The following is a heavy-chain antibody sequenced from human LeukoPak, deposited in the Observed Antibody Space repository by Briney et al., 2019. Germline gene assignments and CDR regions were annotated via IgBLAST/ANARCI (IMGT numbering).Heavy chain of an antibody. V-gene: IGHV3-30*04. Sequence: GGSLTLSCAASGFTFSSYAMHWVRQAPGKGLEWVAVISYDGSNKYYADSVKGRFTISRDNSKNTLYLQMNSLRAEDTAVYYCAKDLEITMVRGVALAEVGGDYWGQGTPVTVSS. CDR2: ISYDGSNK. CDR1: GFTFSSYA. J-gene: IGHJ4*02. CDR3: AKDLEITMVRGVALAEVGGDY. D-gene: IGHD3-10*01.